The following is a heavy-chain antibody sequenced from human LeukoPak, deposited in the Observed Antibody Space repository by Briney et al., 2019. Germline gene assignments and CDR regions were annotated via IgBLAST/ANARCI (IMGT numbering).Heavy chain of an antibody. CDR2: IIPIFGTA. CDR1: GGTFSSYA. V-gene: IGHV1-69*06. CDR3: ARWDPALGSGSYYPY. Sequence: ASVKVSCKASGGTFSSYAISWVRQAPGQGLEWMGGIIPIFGTANYAQKFQGRVTITADKSTSTAYMELSSLRSEDTAVYYCARWDPALGSGSYYPYWGQGTLVTVSS. J-gene: IGHJ4*02. D-gene: IGHD3-10*01.